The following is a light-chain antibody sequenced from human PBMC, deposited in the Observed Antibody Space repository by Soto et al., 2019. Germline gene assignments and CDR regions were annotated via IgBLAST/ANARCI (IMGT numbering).Light chain of an antibody. V-gene: IGKV1D-12*01. J-gene: IGKJ5*01. Sequence: DIPMTQSPSSVSASVGDRVTITCRASQGIGSWLAWYQQKPGKAPKLLIYAASSLQSGVPSRFSGSGSGTDFTLTINNLQPEDFATYYCQQANNFPRITFGQGTRLEIK. CDR3: QQANNFPRIT. CDR1: QGIGSW. CDR2: AAS.